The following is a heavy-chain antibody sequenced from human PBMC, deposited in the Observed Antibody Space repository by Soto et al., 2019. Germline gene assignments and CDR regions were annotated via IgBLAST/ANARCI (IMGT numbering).Heavy chain of an antibody. J-gene: IGHJ1*01. Sequence: PGESLKISCKGSGYSFTSYWIGWVRQMPGKGLEWMGIIYPGDSDTRYSPSFQGQVTISADKSISTAYLQWSSLKASDTAMYCCARLGFSGYDHAEYFQHWGQGTLVTVSS. CDR1: GYSFTSYW. CDR2: IYPGDSDT. D-gene: IGHD5-12*01. CDR3: ARLGFSGYDHAEYFQH. V-gene: IGHV5-51*01.